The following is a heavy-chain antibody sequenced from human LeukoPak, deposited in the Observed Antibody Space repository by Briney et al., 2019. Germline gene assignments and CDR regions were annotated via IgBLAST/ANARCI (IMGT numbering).Heavy chain of an antibody. CDR3: ARLAVWGSYRLFDY. V-gene: IGHV3-30*03. J-gene: IGHJ4*02. D-gene: IGHD3-16*02. Sequence: GGSLRLSCAASGFTFSSHGMHWVRQAPGKGLEWVAVISYDENNKYYADSVKGRFTISRDNSKNTLYLQMNSLRPDDTAVYYCARLAVWGSYRLFDYWGQGTLVTVSS. CDR2: ISYDENNK. CDR1: GFTFSSHG.